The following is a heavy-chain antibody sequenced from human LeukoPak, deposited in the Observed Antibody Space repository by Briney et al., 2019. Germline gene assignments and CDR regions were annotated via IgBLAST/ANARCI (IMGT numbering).Heavy chain of an antibody. Sequence: GGSLRLSCAASGFTFSTYAMTWVRQAPGKGLEWVANIKQDGSEKYYVDSVKGRFTISRDNAKNTLYLQMNSLRAEDKAVYYCARPYDSSGYAWGQGTLVTVSS. J-gene: IGHJ5*02. CDR1: GFTFSTYA. V-gene: IGHV3-7*01. CDR2: IKQDGSEK. D-gene: IGHD3-22*01. CDR3: ARPYDSSGYA.